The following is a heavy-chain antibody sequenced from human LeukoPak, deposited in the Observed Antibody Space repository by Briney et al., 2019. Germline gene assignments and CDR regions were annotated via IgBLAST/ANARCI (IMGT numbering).Heavy chain of an antibody. CDR3: ARFDIVGASYFDY. V-gene: IGHV4-39*01. D-gene: IGHD1-26*01. Sequence: SETLSLTCTVSGGSISSSSYYWGWIRQPPGKGLEWIGSIYYSGSTYYNPSLKSRVTISVDTSKNQFSLKLSSVTAADTAVYYCARFDIVGASYFDYWGQGTLVTVSS. CDR2: IYYSGST. J-gene: IGHJ4*02. CDR1: GGSISSSSYY.